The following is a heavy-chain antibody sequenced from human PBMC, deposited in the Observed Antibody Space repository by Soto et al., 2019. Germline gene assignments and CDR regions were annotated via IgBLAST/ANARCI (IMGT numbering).Heavy chain of an antibody. CDR1: GFTFSTSA. D-gene: IGHD2-2*03. V-gene: IGHV3-23*01. Sequence: EVQLLESGGGLVQPGGSLRLSCEASGFTFSTSAMSWVRHAPGKGLDWVSTISDSGSTYYADSVKGRFTISRDNSKNTLYLQRNGLRAEAPAIYYCAKVWGEDGYGPRTSCLSYFPHWGQGALVTVS. CDR2: ISDSGST. J-gene: IGHJ4*02. CDR3: AKVWGEDGYGPRTSCLSYFPH.